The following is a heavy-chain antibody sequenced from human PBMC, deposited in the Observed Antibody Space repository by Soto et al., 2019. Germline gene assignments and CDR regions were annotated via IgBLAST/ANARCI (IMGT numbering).Heavy chain of an antibody. J-gene: IGHJ4*02. Sequence: QLQLQESGPGLVKPSETLSLTCTVSGGSISSSSYYWGWIRQPPGKGLEWIGSIYYSGSTYYNPSLKSRVTISVDTSKNQFSLKLSSVTAADTAVYYCASPRGVRGVINGPIDYWGQGTLVTVSS. D-gene: IGHD3-10*01. CDR2: IYYSGST. CDR3: ASPRGVRGVINGPIDY. V-gene: IGHV4-39*01. CDR1: GGSISSSSYY.